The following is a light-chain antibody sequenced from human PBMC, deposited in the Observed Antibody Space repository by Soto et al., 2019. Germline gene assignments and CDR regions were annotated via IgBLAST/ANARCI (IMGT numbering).Light chain of an antibody. CDR2: GAS. CDR1: QSISTC. Sequence: EIMMTQSPSTLSASAGERATISCRASQSISTCVAWYQQKAGHAPRLLIYGASTRPAGIPSRFSGSGSGTEFALTISSLQPEDFAVYYCQQYNNWSLTFGGGTKVDI. CDR3: QQYNNWSLT. J-gene: IGKJ4*01. V-gene: IGKV3-15*01.